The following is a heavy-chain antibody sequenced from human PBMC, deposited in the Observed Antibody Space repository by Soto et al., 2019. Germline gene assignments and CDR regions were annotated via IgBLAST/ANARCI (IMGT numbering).Heavy chain of an antibody. CDR3: ASSEQYCSGGSCYRYYYGMDV. D-gene: IGHD2-15*01. CDR1: GGTFSSYA. CDR2: IIPIFGTA. V-gene: IGHV1-69*01. Sequence: QVQLVQSGAEVKKPGSSVKVSCKASGGTFSSYAISWVRHAPGQGLEWMGGIIPIFGTANYAQKFQGRVTITADESTSTAYMELSSLRSEDTAVYYCASSEQYCSGGSCYRYYYGMDVWGQGTTVTVSS. J-gene: IGHJ6*02.